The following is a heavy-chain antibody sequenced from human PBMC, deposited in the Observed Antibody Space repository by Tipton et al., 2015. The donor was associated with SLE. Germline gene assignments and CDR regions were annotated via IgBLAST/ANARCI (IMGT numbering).Heavy chain of an antibody. V-gene: IGHV4-61*09. D-gene: IGHD3-22*01. CDR1: GGSISSGSYY. Sequence: TLSLTCTVSGGSISSGSYYWSWIRQPAGKGLEWIGHIYTSGSTNYNPSLKSRVTISVDTSENQFSLKLSSVTAADTAVYYCARDPHYYDSSGYSGGWFDPWGQGTLVTVSS. CDR2: IYTSGST. J-gene: IGHJ5*02. CDR3: ARDPHYYDSSGYSGGWFDP.